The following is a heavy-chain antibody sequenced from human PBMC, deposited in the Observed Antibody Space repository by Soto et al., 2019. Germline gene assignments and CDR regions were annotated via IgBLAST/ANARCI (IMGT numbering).Heavy chain of an antibody. D-gene: IGHD3-10*01. CDR1: GGTISSYY. CDR2: IYYSGST. J-gene: IGHJ6*01. V-gene: IGHV4-59*01. Sequence: PSETLSLTCTVSGGTISSYYWSWIRQPPGKGLEWIGYIYYSGSTNYNPSLKSRVTISVDTSKNQFSLKLSSVTAADTAVYYCSSDGARRWFGEHSAMDVWGQGTTVTVST. CDR3: SSDGARRWFGEHSAMDV.